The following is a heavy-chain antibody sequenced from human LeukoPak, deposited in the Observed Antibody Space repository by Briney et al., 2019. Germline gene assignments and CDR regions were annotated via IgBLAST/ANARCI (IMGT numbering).Heavy chain of an antibody. J-gene: IGHJ6*02. V-gene: IGHV4-39*01. D-gene: IGHD5-12*01. CDR3: ARQGVATIPYYYYDMDV. CDR2: IYYSGST. Sequence: SETLSLTCTISGGSISSSTYHWGWIRQPPGKGLEWIGSIYYSGSTYCNPSLKSRVTMSVDTSKNQFSLKLSSVAAADTAVYYCARQGVATIPYYYYDMDVWGQGTTVTVSS. CDR1: GGSISSSTYH.